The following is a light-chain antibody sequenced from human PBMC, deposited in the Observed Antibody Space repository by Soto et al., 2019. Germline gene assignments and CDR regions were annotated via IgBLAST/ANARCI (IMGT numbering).Light chain of an antibody. CDR3: QQYDSYSYT. CDR1: QSISNW. Sequence: DIQMTQSPSTVSASVRDRVTITCRASQSISNWLAWYQQKPGEAPKLLIYKASTLDSGVPSRFSGSGSGTEFTLTISSLQPDDFATYYCQQYDSYSYTFGQGTKLEIE. CDR2: KAS. J-gene: IGKJ2*01. V-gene: IGKV1-5*03.